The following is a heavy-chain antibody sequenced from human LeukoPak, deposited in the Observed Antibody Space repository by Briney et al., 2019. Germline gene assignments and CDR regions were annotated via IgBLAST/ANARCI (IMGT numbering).Heavy chain of an antibody. CDR3: ARDQNNYGGYYYYYMNV. D-gene: IGHD4/OR15-4a*01. Sequence: PGRSLRLSCVASGFTFSSYAMHWVRQAPGKGLEWVTIISFDGNNTYYADSVKGRFTISRDNSKNTLYLQMNSLRAEDTAVYYCARDQNNYGGYYYYYMNVWGKGTTVTVSS. CDR1: GFTFSSYA. V-gene: IGHV3-30*04. CDR2: ISFDGNNT. J-gene: IGHJ6*03.